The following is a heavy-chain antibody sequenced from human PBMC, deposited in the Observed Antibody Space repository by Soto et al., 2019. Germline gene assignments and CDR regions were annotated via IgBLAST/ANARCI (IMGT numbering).Heavy chain of an antibody. CDR3: ASTIGILRYFDWSVEVPYFDY. V-gene: IGHV4-39*01. CDR2: IYYSGST. CDR1: GGSISSSSYY. D-gene: IGHD3-9*01. J-gene: IGHJ4*02. Sequence: SETLSLTCTVSGGSISSSSYYWGWIRQPPGKGLEWIGSIYYSGSTYYNPSLKSRVTISVDTSKNQFSLKLSSVTAADTAVYYCASTIGILRYFDWSVEVPYFDYWGQGTLVTVSS.